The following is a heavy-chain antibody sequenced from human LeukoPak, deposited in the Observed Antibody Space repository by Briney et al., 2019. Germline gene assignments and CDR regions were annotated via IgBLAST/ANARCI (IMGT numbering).Heavy chain of an antibody. J-gene: IGHJ3*02. D-gene: IGHD6-19*01. CDR2: IFYSGST. Sequence: SETLSLTCTVSGGSISTSNYYWGWIRQPPGKGLEWIGNIFYSGSTYYSPSVKSRVTISLDTSRNQFSLKLNSVTAADTAVYYCAKRYSSGWRDAFDIWGQGTMVTVSS. CDR3: AKRYSSGWRDAFDI. CDR1: GGSISTSNYY. V-gene: IGHV4-39*07.